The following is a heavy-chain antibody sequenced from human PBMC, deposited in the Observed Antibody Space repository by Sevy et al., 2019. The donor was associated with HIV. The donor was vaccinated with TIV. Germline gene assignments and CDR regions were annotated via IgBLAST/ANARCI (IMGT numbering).Heavy chain of an antibody. CDR2: ISAYTGAT. CDR1: GYTFRNYG. J-gene: IGHJ4*02. D-gene: IGHD2-2*01. Sequence: ASVKVSCRASGYTFRNYGISWVRQAPGQGLEWLGWISAYTGATDFAQKVKARVTLTSDTSTNTAYLVWRSLRSDDTAVYYCARDKPQGVVVLPGSMWGGIDYWGQGTLVTVSS. CDR3: ARDKPQGVVVLPGSMWGGIDY. V-gene: IGHV1-18*01.